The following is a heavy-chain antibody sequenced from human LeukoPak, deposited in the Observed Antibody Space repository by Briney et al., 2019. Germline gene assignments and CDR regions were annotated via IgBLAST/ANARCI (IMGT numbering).Heavy chain of an antibody. CDR1: GFTFSSYA. J-gene: IGHJ4*02. D-gene: IGHD1-26*01. V-gene: IGHV3-23*01. CDR3: ASRISSGNYFFDY. Sequence: PGGSLRLSCAASGFTFSSYAMSWVRQAPGKGLEWVSAISGSGGSTYYADSVKGRFTISRDNSKNTLYLQMNSLRAEDTAVYYCASRISSGNYFFDYWGQGTLVTVSS. CDR2: ISGSGGST.